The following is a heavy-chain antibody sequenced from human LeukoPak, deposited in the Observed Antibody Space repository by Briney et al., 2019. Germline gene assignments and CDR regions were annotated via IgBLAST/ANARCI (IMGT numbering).Heavy chain of an antibody. D-gene: IGHD6-13*01. Sequence: SETLSLTCAVYGGSFSGYYWSWIRQPPGKGLEWIGEINHSGSTNYNPSLKSRVTISVDTSKNQFSLKLSSVTAADTAVYYCAGEGSWYDDGGYCFDPWGQGTLVTVSS. CDR3: AGEGSWYDDGGYCFDP. CDR2: INHSGST. V-gene: IGHV4-34*01. CDR1: GGSFSGYY. J-gene: IGHJ5*02.